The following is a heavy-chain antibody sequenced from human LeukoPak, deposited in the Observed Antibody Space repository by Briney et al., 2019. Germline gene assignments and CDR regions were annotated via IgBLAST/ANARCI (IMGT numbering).Heavy chain of an antibody. V-gene: IGHV4-39*01. CDR2: IYYSGST. Sequence: SGGSLRLSCAASGFTFSSYAMSWIRQPPGKGLEWIGSIYYSGSTYYNPSLKSRVTISVDTSKNQFSLKLSSVTAADTAVYYCARHPGDCSSTSCYAVYFDYWGQGTLVTVSS. CDR1: GFTFSSYA. J-gene: IGHJ4*02. D-gene: IGHD2-2*01. CDR3: ARHPGDCSSTSCYAVYFDY.